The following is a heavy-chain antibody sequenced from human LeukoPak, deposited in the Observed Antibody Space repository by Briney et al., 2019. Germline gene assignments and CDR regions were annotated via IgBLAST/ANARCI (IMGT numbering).Heavy chain of an antibody. Sequence: GGSLKLSCAASGFTFSSYWMSWVSQAPGKGLEWVANIKQDGSEKYYVDSVKGRFTISRDNAKNSLYPQMNSLRAEDTAVYYCARDLTRSAFDYWGQGTLVTVSS. CDR1: GFTFSSYW. D-gene: IGHD4-23*01. J-gene: IGHJ4*02. CDR3: ARDLTRSAFDY. CDR2: IKQDGSEK. V-gene: IGHV3-7*01.